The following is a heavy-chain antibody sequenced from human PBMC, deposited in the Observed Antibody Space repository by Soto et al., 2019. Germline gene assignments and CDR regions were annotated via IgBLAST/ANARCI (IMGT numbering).Heavy chain of an antibody. V-gene: IGHV3-30*18. CDR3: AKSGATVTTFWYFDL. Sequence: QVQLVESGGGVVQPGRSLRLSCAASGFTFKNYAMHWVRQAPGKGLEWVAVISYDGDNIYYADSVKDRFTISRDDAGNTLSLQMNSLRAEDTAIYSCAKSGATVTTFWYFDLWGHGTLVTVSA. J-gene: IGHJ2*01. CDR1: GFTFKNYA. CDR2: ISYDGDNI. D-gene: IGHD4-17*01.